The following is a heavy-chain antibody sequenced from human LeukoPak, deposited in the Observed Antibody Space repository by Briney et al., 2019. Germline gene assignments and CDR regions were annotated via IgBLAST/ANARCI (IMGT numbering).Heavy chain of an antibody. CDR2: INSDGSST. V-gene: IGHV3-74*01. J-gene: IGHJ4*02. CDR1: GFTFSSYW. Sequence: GGSLRLSCAASGFTFSSYWMHWVRQAPGKGLVWVSRINSDGSSTSYADSVKGRFTISRDNAKNTLYLQMNSLRAEDSAVSYCASVVDWFGSTSWGQGTLVTVSS. CDR3: ASVVDWFGSTS. D-gene: IGHD2-2*01.